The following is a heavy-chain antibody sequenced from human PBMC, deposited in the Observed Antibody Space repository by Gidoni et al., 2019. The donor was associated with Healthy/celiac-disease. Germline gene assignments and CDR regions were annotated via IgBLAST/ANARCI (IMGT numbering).Heavy chain of an antibody. CDR3: ARQYMCDY. V-gene: IGHV5-51*01. Sequence: EVQLVQSAAEVRKPGESRKIPGKASGYSFTNYWIGWVRQMPGKGLEWMGIIYPGDSDTKYSPSFQGQVTSSGDKSNSTAYLQWSSLRASDTAIYYCARQYMCDYWGQETLVTVTS. CDR2: IYPGDSDT. CDR1: GYSFTNYW. D-gene: IGHD1-20*01. J-gene: IGHJ4*02.